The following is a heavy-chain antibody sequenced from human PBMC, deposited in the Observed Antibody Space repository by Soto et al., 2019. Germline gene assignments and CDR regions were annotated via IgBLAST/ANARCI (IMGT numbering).Heavy chain of an antibody. CDR2: IYYSGST. Sequence: SETLSLTCTVSGGSISSYYWSWIRQPPGKGLEWIGYIYYSGSTNYNPSLKSRVTISVDTSKSQFSLKLSSVTAADTAVYYCAGRASRYYYDSSGYFDYWGQGTLVTVSS. D-gene: IGHD3-22*01. CDR1: GGSISSYY. V-gene: IGHV4-59*01. CDR3: AGRASRYYYDSSGYFDY. J-gene: IGHJ4*02.